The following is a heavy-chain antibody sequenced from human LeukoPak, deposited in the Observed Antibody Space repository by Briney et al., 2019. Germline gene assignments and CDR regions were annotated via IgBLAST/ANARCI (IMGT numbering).Heavy chain of an antibody. CDR1: GYSFTSYW. Sequence: GESLKISCKGSGYSFTSYWIGWVRQIPGKGLEWMGIIYPGDSDTRYSPSFRGQVTISADKSISTAYLRWGSLKASDTAMYYCVTYESDGSFDYWGQGTLVTVSS. D-gene: IGHD2-15*01. V-gene: IGHV5-51*01. CDR2: IYPGDSDT. J-gene: IGHJ4*02. CDR3: VTYESDGSFDY.